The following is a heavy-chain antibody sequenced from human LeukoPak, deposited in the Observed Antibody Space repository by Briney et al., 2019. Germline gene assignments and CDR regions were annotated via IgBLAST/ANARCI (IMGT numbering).Heavy chain of an antibody. Sequence: PGGSLRLSCAASGFTFSSYWMSWVRQAPGKGLGWVANIKDDGSEKYYVDSVKGRFTISGDDAKNSLYLQMNSLGAEDTAVYYCARARDSSWDYWGQGTLVTVSS. CDR3: ARARDSSWDY. CDR1: GFTFSSYW. J-gene: IGHJ4*02. V-gene: IGHV3-7*03. D-gene: IGHD6-13*01. CDR2: IKDDGSEK.